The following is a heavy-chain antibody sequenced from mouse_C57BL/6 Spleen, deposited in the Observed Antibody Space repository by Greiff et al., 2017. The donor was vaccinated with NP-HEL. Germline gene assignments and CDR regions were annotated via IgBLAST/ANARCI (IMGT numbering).Heavy chain of an antibody. J-gene: IGHJ2*01. Sequence: QVQLQQSGAELVRPGTSVKVSCKASGYAFTNYLIEWVKQRPGQGLEWIGVINPGSGGTNYNEKFKGKATLTADKSSSTAYMQLSSLTSEDSAVYFCAIPYYYGSSYLDYWGQGTTLTVSS. CDR1: GYAFTNYL. CDR3: AIPYYYGSSYLDY. D-gene: IGHD1-1*01. V-gene: IGHV1-54*01. CDR2: INPGSGGT.